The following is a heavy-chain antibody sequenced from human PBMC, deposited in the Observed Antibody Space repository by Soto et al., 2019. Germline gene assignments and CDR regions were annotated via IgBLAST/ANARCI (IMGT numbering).Heavy chain of an antibody. V-gene: IGHV3-74*01. D-gene: IGHD1-1*01. CDR3: ARPNGGLERRHYYYGMDV. CDR2: INSDGSST. Sequence: GGSLRLSCAASGFTFSSYWMHWVRQAPGKGLVWVSRINSDGSSTSYADSVKGRFTISRDNAKNTLYLQMNSLGAADTAVYYCARPNGGLERRHYYYGMDVWGQGTPVTVSS. CDR1: GFTFSSYW. J-gene: IGHJ6*02.